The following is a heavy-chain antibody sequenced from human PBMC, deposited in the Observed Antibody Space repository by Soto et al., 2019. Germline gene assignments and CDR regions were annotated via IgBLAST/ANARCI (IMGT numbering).Heavy chain of an antibody. Sequence: SVKVSCKASGGTFSSYAISWVRQAPGQGLEWMGGIIPIFGTANYAQKFQGRVTITADKSTSTAYMELSSLRSEDTAVYYCAGGGLRGANPSLFDYGGQEPLFTVSS. CDR3: AGGGLRGANPSLFDY. J-gene: IGHJ4*02. D-gene: IGHD3-16*01. V-gene: IGHV1-69*06. CDR2: IIPIFGTA. CDR1: GGTFSSYA.